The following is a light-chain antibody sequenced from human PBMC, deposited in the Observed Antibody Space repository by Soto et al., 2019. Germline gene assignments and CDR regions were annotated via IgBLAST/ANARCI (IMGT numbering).Light chain of an antibody. Sequence: DIVMTQSPDSLAVSLGERATINCKSSQTILHSSNNKNYLAWYQQKPGQPPKLLIYWASTREFGVPDRFSGSGSGADFTLTISSLQAEDVAVYYCQQYAGTPPTFGGGTKVEIK. CDR3: QQYAGTPPT. CDR2: WAS. J-gene: IGKJ4*01. CDR1: QTILHSSNNKNY. V-gene: IGKV4-1*01.